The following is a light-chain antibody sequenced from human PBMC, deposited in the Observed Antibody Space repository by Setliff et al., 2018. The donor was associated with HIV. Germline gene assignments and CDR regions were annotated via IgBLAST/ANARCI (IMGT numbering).Light chain of an antibody. CDR2: EVN. Sequence: QSALTQPASVSGSPGQSITISCTGTSSDVGSYDLVSWYQQHPGEAPKLVIYEVNKRPSGVSNRLSGSKSANTASLTIFGLQVEDEADYYCCSYAGGSTFWVFGGGTKVTVL. CDR1: SSDVGSYDL. V-gene: IGLV2-23*02. CDR3: CSYAGGSTFWV. J-gene: IGLJ2*01.